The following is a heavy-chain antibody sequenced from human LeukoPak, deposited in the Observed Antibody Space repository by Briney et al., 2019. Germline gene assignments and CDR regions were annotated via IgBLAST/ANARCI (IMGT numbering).Heavy chain of an antibody. Sequence: DSVKVSCKASGYRFTSYDMHWVRQAPGQGLEWMGIINPSGGSTSYAQRFQGRVAMTRDTSTTTVYMEVNSLTSEDTAVYFCARDGPTAAPFDYWGQGTLVTLSS. V-gene: IGHV1-46*01. J-gene: IGHJ4*02. CDR2: INPSGGST. D-gene: IGHD2-2*01. CDR1: GYRFTSYD. CDR3: ARDGPTAAPFDY.